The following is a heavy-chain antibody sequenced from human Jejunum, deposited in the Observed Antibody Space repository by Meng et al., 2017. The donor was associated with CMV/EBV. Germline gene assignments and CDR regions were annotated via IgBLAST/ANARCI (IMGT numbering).Heavy chain of an antibody. CDR2: ISGGSDTT. D-gene: IGHD2-2*01. CDR3: VTRSCSSISCHFDQ. Sequence: GFSFSSHSMNWVRQAPGKGLEWVSYISGGSDTTYYADSVRGRFTISRDNAKNSLSLEMNSLRAGDTAMYYCVTRSCSSISCHFDQWGQGTLVTVSS. CDR1: GFSFSSHS. J-gene: IGHJ4*02. V-gene: IGHV3-48*04.